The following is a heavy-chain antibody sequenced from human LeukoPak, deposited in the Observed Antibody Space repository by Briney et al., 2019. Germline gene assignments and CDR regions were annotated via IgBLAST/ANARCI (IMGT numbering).Heavy chain of an antibody. D-gene: IGHD6-13*01. CDR3: AREMYSSSWYYFDY. CDR1: GFTFSSYS. CDR2: ISSSSSTI. V-gene: IGHV3-48*02. J-gene: IGHJ4*02. Sequence: GGSLRLSCAASGFTFSSYSMNWVRQAPGKGLEWVSYISSSSSTIYYADSVKGRFTISRDNAKNSLYLQMNSLRDEDTAVYYCAREMYSSSWYYFDYWGQGTLVAVSS.